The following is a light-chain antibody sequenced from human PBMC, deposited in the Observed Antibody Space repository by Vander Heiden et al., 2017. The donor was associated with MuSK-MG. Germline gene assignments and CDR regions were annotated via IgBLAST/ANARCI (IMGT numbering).Light chain of an antibody. CDR1: SSDVGGYNY. CDR2: AVS. Sequence: QSALTQPASVSGSPGQSITISCTGTSSDVGGYNYVSWYQQHPGKAPKLMIYAVSNRPSGVSNRFSGSKSGNTASLTISGLQAEDEADYYCSSYTSSSTLDVFGNGTKVTVL. V-gene: IGLV2-14*01. J-gene: IGLJ1*01. CDR3: SSYTSSSTLDV.